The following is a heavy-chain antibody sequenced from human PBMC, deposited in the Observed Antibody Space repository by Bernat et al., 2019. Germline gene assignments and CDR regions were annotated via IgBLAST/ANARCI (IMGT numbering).Heavy chain of an antibody. Sequence: QLQLQESGPGLVKPSETLSLTCTVSGGSISSSSYYWGWIRQPPGKGLEWIGTIYYSGSTYYNPSLKSRVTISVDTSKNQFSLKLSSVTAADTAVYYCASTYGALHYYGMDVWGQGTTVTVSS. D-gene: IGHD4-17*01. CDR1: GGSISSSSYY. J-gene: IGHJ6*02. CDR2: IYYSGST. CDR3: ASTYGALHYYGMDV. V-gene: IGHV4-39*01.